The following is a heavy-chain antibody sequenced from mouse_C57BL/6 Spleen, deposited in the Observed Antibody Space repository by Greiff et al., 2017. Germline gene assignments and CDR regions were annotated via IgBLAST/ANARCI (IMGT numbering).Heavy chain of an antibody. J-gene: IGHJ2*01. CDR1: GYSITSGYY. CDR2: ISYDGSN. V-gene: IGHV3-6*01. Sequence: DVQLVESGPGLVKPSQSLSLTCSVTGYSITSGYYWNWIRQFPGNKLEWMGYISYDGSNNYNPSLKNRISITRDTSKNQFFLKLNSVTTEDTATYYCARLFDYWGQGTTLTVSS. CDR3: ARLFDY.